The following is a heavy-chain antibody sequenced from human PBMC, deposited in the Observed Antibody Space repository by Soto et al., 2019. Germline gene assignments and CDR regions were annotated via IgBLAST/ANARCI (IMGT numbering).Heavy chain of an antibody. Sequence: EVQLVESGGGLVQPGGSLRLSCAASGFTIGDYWMSWVRQAPGKGLEWVANIKQDGSEKYYVDSVKGRFTISRDSAKKSLYLQMNSLRGEDTAVYYCARTIVVVVPDNFDHWRQGTLVTVSS. CDR3: ARTIVVVVPDNFDH. V-gene: IGHV3-7*01. D-gene: IGHD3-22*01. J-gene: IGHJ4*02. CDR2: IKQDGSEK. CDR1: GFTIGDYW.